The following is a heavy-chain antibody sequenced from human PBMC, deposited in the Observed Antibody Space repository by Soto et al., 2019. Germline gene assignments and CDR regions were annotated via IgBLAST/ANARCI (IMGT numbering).Heavy chain of an antibody. CDR1: GFTFTNSY. J-gene: IGHJ4*02. CDR2: INPSAGST. V-gene: IGHV1-46*01. D-gene: IGHD1-20*01. Sequence: QVQLLQSGAEVKKPGASVRISCMASGFTFTNSYMHWVRQAPGQGLEWVGLINPSAGSTRYAQQLQGRVTMTRDMSTSTVYMELSSLTSGDTAVYYCARGECNWNVPGFDYWGQGTLVSVSS. CDR3: ARGECNWNVPGFDY.